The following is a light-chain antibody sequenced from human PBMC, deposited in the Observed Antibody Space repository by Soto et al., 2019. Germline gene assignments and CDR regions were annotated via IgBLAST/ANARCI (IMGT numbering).Light chain of an antibody. J-gene: IGKJ4*01. CDR3: QKYNTAPLT. CDR2: AAS. V-gene: IGKV1-27*01. CDR1: QGIGVY. Sequence: DIQMTQSPSSLSAYLGDRVTITCRASQGIGVYLAWFQQKPGNVPRLLIYAASTLQSGVPSRFSGSGSGTDFTPTISSLQPEDVATYYCQKYNTAPLTFGGGTKVDIK.